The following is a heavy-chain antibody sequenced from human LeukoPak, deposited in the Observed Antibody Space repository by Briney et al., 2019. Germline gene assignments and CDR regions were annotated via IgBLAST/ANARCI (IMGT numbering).Heavy chain of an antibody. CDR3: AKGSVSYWYFDL. Sequence: GGSLRLSCAASGFTFSSYAMSWVRQAPGKGLEWVSAISGSGGSTYYADSVKGRFTISRDNSKNTLYLQMNSLRAEDTAAYYCAKGSVSYWYFDLWGRGTPVTVSS. D-gene: IGHD2-8*01. CDR1: GFTFSSYA. V-gene: IGHV3-23*01. CDR2: ISGSGGST. J-gene: IGHJ2*01.